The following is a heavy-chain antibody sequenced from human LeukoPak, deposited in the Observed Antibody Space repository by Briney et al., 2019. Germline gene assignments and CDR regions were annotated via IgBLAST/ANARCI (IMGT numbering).Heavy chain of an antibody. CDR2: IYYSGST. V-gene: IGHV4-59*01. CDR1: GGSISSYY. J-gene: IGHJ5*02. D-gene: IGHD6-19*01. Sequence: PSETLSLTCTVSGGSISSYYWSWIRQPPGKGLEWIGYIYYSGSTNYNPSLKSRVTISVDTSKNQFSLKLSSVTAADTAVYYCARDPGIAVAGTWGWFDPWGQGTLVTVSS. CDR3: ARDPGIAVAGTWGWFDP.